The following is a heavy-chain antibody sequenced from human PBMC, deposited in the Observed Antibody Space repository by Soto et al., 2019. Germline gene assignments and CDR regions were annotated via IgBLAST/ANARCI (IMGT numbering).Heavy chain of an antibody. V-gene: IGHV4-61*01. CDR3: ARGVIGYSGYYFFDY. J-gene: IGHJ4*02. Sequence: PSETLSLTCTVSGGSISSGCYYWSWIRQPPGKGLEGIGCIYYSSNTNYNPSLKSRVTISIDTSKNQFSLKLSSVTAADTAVYYCARGVIGYSGYYFFDYWGQGTLVTVSS. CDR1: GGSISSGCYY. CDR2: IYYSSNT. D-gene: IGHD5-12*01.